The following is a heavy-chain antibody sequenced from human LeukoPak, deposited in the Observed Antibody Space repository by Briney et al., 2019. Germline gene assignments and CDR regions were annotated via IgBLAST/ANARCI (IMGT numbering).Heavy chain of an antibody. V-gene: IGHV3-21*01. CDR1: VFTFSSKS. D-gene: IGHD6-13*01. CDR3: ARDLRAAAGTH. J-gene: IGHJ4*02. Sequence: GGSLRLSCAATVFTFSSKSMKWVRRAPGKGLGWVSSISSSSRDRYYADSVKDRITISRANAKNALYLQMNSLRAADTAVYYCARDLRAAAGTHWGQGTLVTVSS. CDR2: ISSSSRDR.